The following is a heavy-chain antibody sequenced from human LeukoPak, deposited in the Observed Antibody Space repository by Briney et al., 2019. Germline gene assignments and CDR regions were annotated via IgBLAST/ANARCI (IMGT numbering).Heavy chain of an antibody. J-gene: IGHJ6*02. V-gene: IGHV1-8*01. CDR2: MNPNSGNT. Sequence: ASVKVSCKASGYTFTSYDINWVRQATGQGLEWMGWMNPNSGNTGYAQKFQGRVTMTRNTSISTAYMELSSLRSEDTAVYCCARTRITIFDYYYGMDVWGQGTTVTVSS. CDR1: GYTFTSYD. CDR3: ARTRITIFDYYYGMDV. D-gene: IGHD3-9*01.